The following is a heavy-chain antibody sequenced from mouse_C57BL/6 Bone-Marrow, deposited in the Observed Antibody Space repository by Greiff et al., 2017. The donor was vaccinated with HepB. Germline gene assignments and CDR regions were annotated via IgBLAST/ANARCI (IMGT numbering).Heavy chain of an antibody. CDR2: IRNKANGYTT. D-gene: IGHD1-1*01. Sequence: EVKVVESGGGLVQPGGSLSLSCAASGFTFTDYYMSWVRQPPGKALEWLGFIRNKANGYTTEYSASVKGRFTISRDNSQSILYLQMNALRAEDSATYYCARYRAYYYGSSPFDYWGQGTTLTVSS. CDR1: GFTFTDYY. J-gene: IGHJ2*01. V-gene: IGHV7-3*01. CDR3: ARYRAYYYGSSPFDY.